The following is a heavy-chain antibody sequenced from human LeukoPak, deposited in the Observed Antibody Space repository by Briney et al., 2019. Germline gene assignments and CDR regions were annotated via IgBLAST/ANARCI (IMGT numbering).Heavy chain of an antibody. D-gene: IGHD2-2*01. CDR1: GWSFNDYY. CDR3: ARGQVPAARGYNWLDP. V-gene: IGHV4-34*01. Sequence: PSETLSLTCAVYGWSFNDYYWNWIRQPPGKGLELIGEINARGDTNYNPSLKSRGTISVDTSKKQFSLRLTSMIAADTALYYCARGQVPAARGYNWLDPWGQGTLVTVSS. CDR2: INARGDT. J-gene: IGHJ5*02.